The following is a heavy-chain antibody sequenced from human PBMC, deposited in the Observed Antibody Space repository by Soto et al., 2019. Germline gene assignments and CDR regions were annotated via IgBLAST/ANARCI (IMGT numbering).Heavy chain of an antibody. CDR1: GGSFSGYY. J-gene: IGHJ4*02. Sequence: SETLSLTCAVYGGSFSGYYWSWIRQPPGKGLEWIGEINHSGSTNYNPSLKSRVTISVDTSKNQFSLKLSSVTAADTAVYYCARGLRNRVATHIDYWGQGTLVTVSS. CDR2: INHSGST. V-gene: IGHV4-34*01. D-gene: IGHD5-12*01. CDR3: ARGLRNRVATHIDY.